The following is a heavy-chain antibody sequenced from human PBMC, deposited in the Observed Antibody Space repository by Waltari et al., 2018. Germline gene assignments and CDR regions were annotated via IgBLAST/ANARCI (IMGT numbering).Heavy chain of an antibody. CDR1: GGPITDYY. J-gene: IGHJ4*02. D-gene: IGHD3-22*01. Sequence: QVLLQESGPGLVMPSETLPHTCPVSGGPITDYYWNWARQTQGQGPDGIGYIACRSGKTYYTPSLKSRLTLSRHTSNHQFSLILASVTAADTAVYFCARYYNSSYVFDYWGRGVLVTVSS. V-gene: IGHV4-59*12. CDR3: ARYYNSSYVFDY. CDR2: IACRSGKT.